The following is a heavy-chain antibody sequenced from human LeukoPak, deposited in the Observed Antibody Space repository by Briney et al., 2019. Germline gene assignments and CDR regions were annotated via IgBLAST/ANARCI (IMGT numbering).Heavy chain of an antibody. CDR2: TYYRSKWFS. CDR3: ASASFRAFAI. J-gene: IGHJ3*02. Sequence: SQTLSLTCAISGDIVSSNIAAWNWIRQSPSRGLEWLGRTYYRSKWFSDYAVSVKSRIIINPDTSKNHFSLQLNSVTPEDTAVYYCASASFRAFAIWGQGTMVTVSS. V-gene: IGHV6-1*01. CDR1: GDIVSSNIAA. D-gene: IGHD3-16*02.